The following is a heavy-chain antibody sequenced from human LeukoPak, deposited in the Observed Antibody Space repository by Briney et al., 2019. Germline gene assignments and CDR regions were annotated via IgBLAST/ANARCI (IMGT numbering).Heavy chain of an antibody. CDR1: GYSFTSNH. Sequence: GASVKVSCKASGYSFTSNHMHWVRQAPGQGLEWMGIINPSGGSTTYAQKFQGRVTMTRDTSTSTVYTELSSLRSEDTAVYYCAREGYDILTGYPMFDYWGQGTLVTVSS. D-gene: IGHD3-9*01. V-gene: IGHV1-46*01. CDR2: INPSGGST. CDR3: AREGYDILTGYPMFDY. J-gene: IGHJ4*02.